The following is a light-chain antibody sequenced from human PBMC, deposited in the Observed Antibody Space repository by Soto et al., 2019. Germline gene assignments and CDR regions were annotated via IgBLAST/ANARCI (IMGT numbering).Light chain of an antibody. Sequence: QSVLTQPPSVSAAPGQKVTISCSGSSSNIGNNYVSWYQQLPGTAPKLLIYENNKRPSGIPDRFSGSKSGTSATLGITGLQTGDEADYYCGTWDSGLSVFWVFGGGTKLTVL. CDR3: GTWDSGLSVFWV. CDR2: ENN. J-gene: IGLJ3*02. V-gene: IGLV1-51*02. CDR1: SSNIGNNY.